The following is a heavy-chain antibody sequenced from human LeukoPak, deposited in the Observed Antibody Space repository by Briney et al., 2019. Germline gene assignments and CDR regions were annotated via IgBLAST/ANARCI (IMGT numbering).Heavy chain of an antibody. CDR2: IYYSGST. CDR3: ARVISSSWTLFRFDP. D-gene: IGHD6-13*01. Sequence: SETLSLTCTVSGGSISNYYWSWIRQPPGKGLKWIGYIYYSGSTNYNPSLKSRVTISVDTSKNQFSLKLSSVTAADTAVYYCARVISSSWTLFRFDPWGQGTLVTVSS. J-gene: IGHJ5*02. V-gene: IGHV4-59*01. CDR1: GGSISNYY.